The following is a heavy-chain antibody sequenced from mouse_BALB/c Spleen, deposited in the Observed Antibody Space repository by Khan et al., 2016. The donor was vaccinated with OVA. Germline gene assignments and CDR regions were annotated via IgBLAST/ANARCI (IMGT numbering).Heavy chain of an antibody. Sequence: VQLQESGAELAKPGASVKMSCKASGYTFTTYWMHWVKQRPGPGLEWIGYINPTSGYTDYNEKFKDRATLSADRSSSTAYMQLSSLTSEYSAVYYCTRDRIDYWGQGTTLTVSS. CDR2: INPTSGYT. CDR1: GYTFTTYW. V-gene: IGHV1-7*01. CDR3: TRDRIDY. J-gene: IGHJ2*01.